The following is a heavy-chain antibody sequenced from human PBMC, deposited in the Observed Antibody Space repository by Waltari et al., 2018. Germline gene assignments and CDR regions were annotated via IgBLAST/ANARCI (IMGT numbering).Heavy chain of an antibody. J-gene: IGHJ5*02. CDR1: GGSFSGYY. Sequence: QVQLQQWGAGLLKPSETLSLTCAVYGGSFSGYYWSWIRQPPGKGLEWLGEINHSGSTNSTPSLKGRVTISVDTSKNQFSLKLSSVTAADTAVYYGARGIPGAIFGVGGLGWFDPWGQGTLVTVSS. CDR2: INHSGST. V-gene: IGHV4-34*01. D-gene: IGHD3-3*01. CDR3: ARGIPGAIFGVGGLGWFDP.